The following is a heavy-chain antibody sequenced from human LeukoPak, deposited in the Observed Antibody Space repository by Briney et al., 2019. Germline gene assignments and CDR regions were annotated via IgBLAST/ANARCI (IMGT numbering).Heavy chain of an antibody. CDR2: IRYDGSNK. CDR1: GFTFSSYG. D-gene: IGHD3-9*01. J-gene: IGHJ4*02. V-gene: IGHV3-30*02. Sequence: PGGSLRLSCAASGFTFSSYGMHWVRQAPGKRLEWVAFIRYDGSNKYYADSVKGRFTISRDNSKNTLYLQMNSLRAEDTALYYCAKDYDDKFDYWGQGTLVTVSS. CDR3: AKDYDDKFDY.